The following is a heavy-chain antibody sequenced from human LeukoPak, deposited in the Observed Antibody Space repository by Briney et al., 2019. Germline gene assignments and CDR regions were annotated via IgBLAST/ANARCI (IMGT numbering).Heavy chain of an antibody. CDR3: AKSGGYGLIDK. V-gene: IGHV4-61*02. D-gene: IGHD1-26*01. Sequence: TSETLSLTCTVSGGSISSGSYYWSWIRQPAGKGLEWIGRIYTSGSTNYNPSLKSRVTISVDTSKNLFSLRLNSMTAADTAVYYCAKSGGYGLIDKWGQGTLVTVSS. J-gene: IGHJ4*02. CDR1: GGSISSGSYY. CDR2: IYTSGST.